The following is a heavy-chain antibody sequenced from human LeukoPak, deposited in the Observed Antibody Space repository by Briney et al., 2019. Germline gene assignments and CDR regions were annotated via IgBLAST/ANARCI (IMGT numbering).Heavy chain of an antibody. CDR2: ISGSGGST. V-gene: IGHV3-23*01. Sequence: GGSLRLSCAASGFTFSSYAMSWVRQAPGKGLEWVSAISGSGGSTYYADSVKGRFTISRDNSKNTLYLQMNSLGAEDTAVYYCAKDVDIVVVPADFYFDYWGQGTLVTVSS. D-gene: IGHD2-2*01. CDR3: AKDVDIVVVPADFYFDY. CDR1: GFTFSSYA. J-gene: IGHJ4*02.